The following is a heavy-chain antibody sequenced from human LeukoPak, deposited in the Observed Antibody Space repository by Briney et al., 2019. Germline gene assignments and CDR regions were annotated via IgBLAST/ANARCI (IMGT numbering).Heavy chain of an antibody. V-gene: IGHV1-18*01. D-gene: IGHD6-19*01. CDR1: GYTFTSYG. CDR2: ISAYNGNT. Sequence: GASVKVSCKASGYTFTSYGISWVRQAPGQGLEWMGWISAYNGNTNYAQKLQGRVTMTTDTSTSTAYMELRSLGSDDTAVYYCASTYSSGSLLFYFDYWGQGTLVTVSS. J-gene: IGHJ4*02. CDR3: ASTYSSGSLLFYFDY.